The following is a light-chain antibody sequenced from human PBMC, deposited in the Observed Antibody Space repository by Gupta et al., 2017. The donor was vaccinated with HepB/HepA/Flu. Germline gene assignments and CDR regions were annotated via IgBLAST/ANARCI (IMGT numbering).Light chain of an antibody. CDR1: NSDMGGYNC. CDR2: DDS. J-gene: IGLJ2*01. Sequence: QSALPRPASVSGSPGQSITISCTGTNSDMGGYNCVSWYQQYPGKTPKLLICDDSNRPSGISNRFSGSKSGNTASLTISGLQAEDEADDYCASCSTSGTLVLFGGGTKLTVL. V-gene: IGLV2-14*03. CDR3: ASCSTSGTLVL.